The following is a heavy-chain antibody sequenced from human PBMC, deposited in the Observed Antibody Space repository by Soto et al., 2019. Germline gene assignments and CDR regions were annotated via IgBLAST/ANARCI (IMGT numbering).Heavy chain of an antibody. D-gene: IGHD5-18*01. Sequence: GSLRLCCEAPVFSFSSFAMNWVRQAPGRGLEWVSYISDDGASIYYADSLKGRFTISRDNAKNSLSLQMNNLRAEDTAVYYCARENSVQAWLHHFDHWGLGTLVTVSS. CDR1: VFSFSSFA. V-gene: IGHV3-48*03. CDR2: ISDDGASI. CDR3: ARENSVQAWLHHFDH. J-gene: IGHJ4*02.